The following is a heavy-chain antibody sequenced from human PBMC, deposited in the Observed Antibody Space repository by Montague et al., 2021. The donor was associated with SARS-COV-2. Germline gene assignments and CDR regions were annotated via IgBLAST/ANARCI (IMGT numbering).Heavy chain of an antibody. CDR3: ARLLRSCTKGVCRTYHYYAMDV. V-gene: IGHV4-59*01. D-gene: IGHD2-8*01. CDR1: GGSISGYY. J-gene: IGHJ6*02. Sequence: SETLSLTCSVSGGSISGYYWSWLRQPPGKGLEWIGDIYYSGSTKYNPSLKSRVTISVGRSKNQFSLNLNSVTAADTAVYFCARLLRSCTKGVCRTYHYYAMDVWGQGSTVTVSS. CDR2: IYYSGST.